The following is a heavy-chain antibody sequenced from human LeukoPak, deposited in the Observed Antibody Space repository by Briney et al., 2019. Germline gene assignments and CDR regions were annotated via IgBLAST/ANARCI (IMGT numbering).Heavy chain of an antibody. CDR2: IDRSGVST. Sequence: ASVKVSCKASGNAFSNYFIHWVRQAPGQGPEWMGVIDRSGVSTSYAQKFQGRISVSRDMSTSTVYMELSSLTSEATAVYFCATNSGARDSGNWGQGTLVTVSS. CDR1: GNAFSNYF. CDR3: ATNSGARDSGN. D-gene: IGHD5-24*01. V-gene: IGHV1-46*01. J-gene: IGHJ4*02.